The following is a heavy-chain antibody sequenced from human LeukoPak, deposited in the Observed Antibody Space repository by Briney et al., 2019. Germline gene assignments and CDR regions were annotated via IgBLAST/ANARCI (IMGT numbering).Heavy chain of an antibody. V-gene: IGHV3-23*01. CDR1: VFTLSSYA. CDR2: ISAGGGST. J-gene: IGHJ5*02. D-gene: IGHD4-17*01. Sequence: GGSLRLSSAASVFTLSSYALTWVRHAPGKGRDWVLAISAGGGSTYYADSVKGRFTISRDNSKNPLYLQMNSLRAEDTAVYYCARDEYGDYGCDRWGQGTLVTVSS. CDR3: ARDEYGDYGCDR.